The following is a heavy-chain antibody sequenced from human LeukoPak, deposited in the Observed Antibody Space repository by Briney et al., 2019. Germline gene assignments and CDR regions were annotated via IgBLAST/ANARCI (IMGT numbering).Heavy chain of an antibody. J-gene: IGHJ4*02. Sequence: PGRSLRLSCAASGFTFSSYGMHWVRQAPGKGLEWVAVISYDGSNKYYADSVKGRFTISRDNSKNTLYLQMNSLRAEDTAVYYCARDLRSQGSGSPEGFDYWGQGTLVTVSS. CDR1: GFTFSSYG. CDR3: ARDLRSQGSGSPEGFDY. CDR2: ISYDGSNK. D-gene: IGHD3-10*01. V-gene: IGHV3-30*19.